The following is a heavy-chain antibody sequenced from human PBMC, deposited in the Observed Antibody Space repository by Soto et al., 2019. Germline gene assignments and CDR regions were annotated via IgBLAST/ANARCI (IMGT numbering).Heavy chain of an antibody. CDR2: IYSGGST. V-gene: IGHV3-66*01. Sequence: PGGSLRLSCAASGFTVSSNYMSWVRQAPGKGLEWVSVIYSGGSTYYADSVKGRFTISRDNSKNTLYLQMNSLRAEDTAVYYCARGYDIMTVCMDVWGQGTTVTVSS. CDR1: GFTVSSNY. D-gene: IGHD3-9*01. J-gene: IGHJ6*02. CDR3: ARGYDIMTVCMDV.